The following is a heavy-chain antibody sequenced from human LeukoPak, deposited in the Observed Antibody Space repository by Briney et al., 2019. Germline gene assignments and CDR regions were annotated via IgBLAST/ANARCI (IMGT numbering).Heavy chain of an antibody. CDR2: ISGSGGST. D-gene: IGHD6-19*01. J-gene: IGHJ6*02. CDR3: AKRIAVAGTYYYYYYGMDV. Sequence: GGSLRLSCAASGSTFSSYAMSWVRQAPGKGLEWVSAISGSGGSTYYADSVKGRFTISRDNSKNTLYLQMNSLRAEDTAVYYCAKRIAVAGTYYYYYYGMDVWGQGTTVTVSS. V-gene: IGHV3-23*01. CDR1: GSTFSSYA.